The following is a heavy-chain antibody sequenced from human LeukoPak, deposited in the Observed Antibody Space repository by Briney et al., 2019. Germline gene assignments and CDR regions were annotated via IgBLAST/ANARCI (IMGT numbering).Heavy chain of an antibody. V-gene: IGHV4-59*01. Sequence: SETLSLTCTVSGGSISSYSWTWIRQPPGKGLEWIAYIYNTAITNYNPSLKSRVTISVDTSKNQFSLRLSSVTAADTAVYYCAKDGSTHRRITIFGVVIRWFDPWGQGTLVTVSS. D-gene: IGHD3-3*01. CDR1: GGSISSYS. J-gene: IGHJ5*02. CDR2: IYNTAIT. CDR3: AKDGSTHRRITIFGVVIRWFDP.